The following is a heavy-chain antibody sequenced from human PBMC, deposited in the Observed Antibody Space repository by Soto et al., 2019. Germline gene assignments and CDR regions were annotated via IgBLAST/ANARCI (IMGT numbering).Heavy chain of an antibody. J-gene: IGHJ4*02. CDR3: ARDQRNYYDSSGYYPFDY. CDR2: IWYDGSNK. Sequence: QVPLVESGGGVVQPGRSLRLSCAASGFTFSSYGMHWVRQAPGKGLEWVAVIWYDGSNKYYADSVKGRFTISRDNSKNTLYLQMNSLRAEDTAVYYCARDQRNYYDSSGYYPFDYWGQGTLVTVSS. D-gene: IGHD3-22*01. V-gene: IGHV3-33*01. CDR1: GFTFSSYG.